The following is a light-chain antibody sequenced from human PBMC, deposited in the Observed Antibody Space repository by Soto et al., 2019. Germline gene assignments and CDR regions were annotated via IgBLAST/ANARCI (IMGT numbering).Light chain of an antibody. Sequence: QSVLTQSPSASASLGASVKLTCTLSSGHSSYAIAWHQQQPEKGPRYLMKLNSDGSHSKGDGIPGRFSGSSSGAERYLTISSLQSEDEAVYYCQTWATGIWVFGGGTQLTVL. CDR1: SGHSSYA. V-gene: IGLV4-69*01. J-gene: IGLJ3*02. CDR3: QTWATGIWV. CDR2: LNSDGSH.